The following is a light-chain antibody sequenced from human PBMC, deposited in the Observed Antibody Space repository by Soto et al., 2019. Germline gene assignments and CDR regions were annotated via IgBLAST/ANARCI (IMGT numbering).Light chain of an antibody. Sequence: EIVMTQSPATLSVSPGERATLSCRASQSVSGNLAWYQQKPGQAPRLLIYGASTRATVIPARFSGSGSGTDFTLTISRLQPEDFAVYYCQQYNNWPPTFGQGTKVEIK. V-gene: IGKV3D-15*01. CDR2: GAS. CDR1: QSVSGN. CDR3: QQYNNWPPT. J-gene: IGKJ1*01.